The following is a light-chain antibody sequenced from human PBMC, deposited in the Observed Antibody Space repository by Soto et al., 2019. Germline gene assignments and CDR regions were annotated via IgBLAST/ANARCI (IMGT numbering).Light chain of an antibody. V-gene: IGKV1-6*01. CDR1: QGIRND. Sequence: AIQMTQSPSSLSASLGDRVTITCRASQGIRNDLGWYQQKPGKAPKLLIYAASSLQSGVPSRFSGSGSGTDFTLTISSLQPEDFATYYCQQDYNYPRAFGQGTKVEIK. J-gene: IGKJ1*01. CDR2: AAS. CDR3: QQDYNYPRA.